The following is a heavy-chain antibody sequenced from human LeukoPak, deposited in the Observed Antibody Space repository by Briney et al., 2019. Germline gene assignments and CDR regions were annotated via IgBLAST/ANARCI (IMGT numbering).Heavy chain of an antibody. CDR2: IWYDGSNK. CDR1: GFTFSSYG. D-gene: IGHD6-19*01. CDR3: AREAPNSSGWYDY. J-gene: IGHJ4*02. Sequence: QPGRSLRLSCAASGFTFSSYGMHWVRQAPGKGLEWVAVIWYDGSNKYYADSVKGRFTIPRDNSKNTLYLQMNSLRAEDTAVYYCAREAPNSSGWYDYWGQGTLVTVSS. V-gene: IGHV3-33*01.